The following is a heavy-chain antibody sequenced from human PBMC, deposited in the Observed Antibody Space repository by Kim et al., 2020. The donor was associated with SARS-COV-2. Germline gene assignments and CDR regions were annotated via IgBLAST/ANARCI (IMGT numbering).Heavy chain of an antibody. CDR1: GYTFTSYY. Sequence: ASVKVSCKASGYTFTSYYMHWVRQAPGQGLEWMGIINPSGGSTSYAQKFQGRVTMTRDTSTSTVYMELSSLRSEDTAVYYCARDVRYYGSGSYGPSLYYYYYGMDVWGQGTTVTVSS. J-gene: IGHJ6*02. D-gene: IGHD3-10*01. V-gene: IGHV1-46*01. CDR3: ARDVRYYGSGSYGPSLYYYYYGMDV. CDR2: INPSGGST.